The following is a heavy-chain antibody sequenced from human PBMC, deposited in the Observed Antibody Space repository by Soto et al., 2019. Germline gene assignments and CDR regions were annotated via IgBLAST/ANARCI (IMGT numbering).Heavy chain of an antibody. D-gene: IGHD2-15*01. CDR2: VFYGGT. CDR3: VKVRGCSGGSCSYFDS. J-gene: IGHJ4*02. CDR1: GRSMSSYY. V-gene: IGHV4-59*01. Sequence: PSETLSLTCSVSGRSMSSYYLSWILQSPDKGLEWLGYVFYGGTDYNPSLGGRVSMSVETSKSQFSLKLTSVTVADTAVYFCVKVRGCSGGSCSYFDSWGKGALVTVSS.